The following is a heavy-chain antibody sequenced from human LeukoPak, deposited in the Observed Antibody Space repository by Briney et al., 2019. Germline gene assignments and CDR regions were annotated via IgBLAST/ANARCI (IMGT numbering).Heavy chain of an antibody. Sequence: ASVKVSCKASGYTFTSYGISWVRQAPGQGLEWMGWISAYNGNTNYAQKLQGRVTMTTDTSTSTAYMELRSLRSDDTAVYYCARVLMGRGSFGGSKDAFDIWPQGTMVTVSS. D-gene: IGHD3-16*01. CDR2: ISAYNGNT. J-gene: IGHJ3*02. CDR3: ARVLMGRGSFGGSKDAFDI. CDR1: GYTFTSYG. V-gene: IGHV1-18*01.